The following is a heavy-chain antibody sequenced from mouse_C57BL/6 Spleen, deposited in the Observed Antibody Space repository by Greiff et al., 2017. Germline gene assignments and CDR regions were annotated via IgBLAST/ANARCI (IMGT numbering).Heavy chain of an antibody. CDR2: IYPGDGDT. CDR3: ARGDYSNYVPFDY. CDR1: GYAFSSYW. Sequence: QVQLQQPGAELVKPGASVKISCKASGYAFSSYWLNWVKQRPGKGLEWIGQIYPGDGDTNYNGKFKGKATLTADKSSSTAYMQLSSLTSEDSAVYFWARGDYSNYVPFDYWGQGTTLTVSA. J-gene: IGHJ2*01. V-gene: IGHV1-80*01. D-gene: IGHD2-5*01.